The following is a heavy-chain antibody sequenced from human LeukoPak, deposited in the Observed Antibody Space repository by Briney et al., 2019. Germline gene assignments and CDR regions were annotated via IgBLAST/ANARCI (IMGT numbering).Heavy chain of an antibody. CDR1: GYSISSGYY. CDR3: ASGSWYTLDY. Sequence: SETLSLTCTVSGYSISSGYYWGWIRQPPGKGLEWIGSIYHSGSTYYNPSLKSRVTISVDTSKNQFSLKLSSVTAADTAVYYCASGSWYTLDYWGQGALVTVSS. J-gene: IGHJ4*02. V-gene: IGHV4-38-2*02. CDR2: IYHSGST. D-gene: IGHD2-2*02.